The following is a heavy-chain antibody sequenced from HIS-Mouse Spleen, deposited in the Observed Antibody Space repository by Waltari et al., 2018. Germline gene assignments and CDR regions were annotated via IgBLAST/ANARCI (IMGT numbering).Heavy chain of an antibody. V-gene: IGHV3-33*06. D-gene: IGHD2-8*01. CDR3: AKGGLMVYAIGDY. CDR1: GFTFSSYG. CDR2: IWYDGSNK. Sequence: QVQLVESGGGVVQPGRSLRLSCAASGFTFSSYGMHWVRQAPGKGLEWVAVIWYDGSNKYYADPVKGRFTISRDNSKNTLYLQMNSLRAEDTAVYYCAKGGLMVYAIGDYWGQGTLVTVSS. J-gene: IGHJ4*02.